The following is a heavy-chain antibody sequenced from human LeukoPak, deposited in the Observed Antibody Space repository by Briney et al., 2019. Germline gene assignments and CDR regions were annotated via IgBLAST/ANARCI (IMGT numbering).Heavy chain of an antibody. D-gene: IGHD3-16*01. CDR3: ARLWGGLTMSRFLDS. Sequence: GGSLILSCAASGFTFSSYSMNWVRQAPGKGLEWVSSISSSSSYIYYADSVKGRFTISRDNTEKSLYLQMNSLRADDSAVYFCARLWGGLTMSRFLDSWGQGTPVTVSS. CDR1: GFTFSSYS. V-gene: IGHV3-21*04. CDR2: ISSSSSYI. J-gene: IGHJ1*01.